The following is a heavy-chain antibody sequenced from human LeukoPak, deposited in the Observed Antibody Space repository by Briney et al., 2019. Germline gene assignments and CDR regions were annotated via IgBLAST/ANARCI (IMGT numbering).Heavy chain of an antibody. D-gene: IGHD4-23*01. V-gene: IGHV3-33*01. J-gene: IGHJ3*02. CDR1: GFTFSSYG. CDR3: ARDRLRWYHDAFDI. CDR2: IWYDGSNK. Sequence: GGSLRLSCAASGFTFSSYGMHWVRQAPGKGLEWVAVIWYDGSNKYYADSVKGRFTISRDNSKNTLYLQMNSLRAEDTAVYYCARDRLRWYHDAFDIWGQGTMVTASS.